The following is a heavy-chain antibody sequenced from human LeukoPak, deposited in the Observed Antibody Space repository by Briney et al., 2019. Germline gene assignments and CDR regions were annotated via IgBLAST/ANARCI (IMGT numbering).Heavy chain of an antibody. J-gene: IGHJ3*02. D-gene: IGHD6-13*01. CDR3: ARGKVWAAGAGTWAFDI. CDR1: GGTFSSYA. CDR2: IIPIFGTA. Sequence: ASVKVSCKASGGTFSSYAISWVRQAPGQGLEWMGGIIPIFGTANYAHKFQGRVTITADKSTSTAYMELSSLRSEDTAVYYCARGKVWAAGAGTWAFDIWGQGTMVTVSS. V-gene: IGHV1-69*06.